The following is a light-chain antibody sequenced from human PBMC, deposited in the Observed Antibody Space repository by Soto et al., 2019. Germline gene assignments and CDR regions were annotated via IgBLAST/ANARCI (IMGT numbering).Light chain of an antibody. J-gene: IGKJ1*01. CDR2: DAS. CDR3: QQYDKWPRT. V-gene: IGKV1-5*01. Sequence: DIQMTQSPSTLSASVGDRVTITCRASQNIRKWLAWYQQKPGKAPQLLISDASTLESGVPSRFSGSGSGAEYTLTISSLQSEDFAVYYCQQYDKWPRTFGQGTKVDIK. CDR1: QNIRKW.